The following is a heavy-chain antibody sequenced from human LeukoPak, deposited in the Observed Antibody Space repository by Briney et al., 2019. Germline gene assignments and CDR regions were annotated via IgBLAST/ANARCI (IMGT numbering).Heavy chain of an antibody. J-gene: IGHJ4*02. CDR2: ISSSGSTI. Sequence: GGSLRLSCAASGFTFSDYYMSWIRQAPGKGLEWVSYISSSGSTIYYADSVKGRFTISRDNAKNSLYLQMNSLRAEDTAMYYCARALDYDSSGYTYYFDYWGQGTLVTVSS. CDR1: GFTFSDYY. D-gene: IGHD3-22*01. CDR3: ARALDYDSSGYTYYFDY. V-gene: IGHV3-11*01.